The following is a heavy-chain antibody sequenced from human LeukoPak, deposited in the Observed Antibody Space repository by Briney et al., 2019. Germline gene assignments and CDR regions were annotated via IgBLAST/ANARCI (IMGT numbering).Heavy chain of an antibody. D-gene: IGHD2/OR15-2a*01. CDR3: ARGKIDVESSMFIEYYLGAFDI. Sequence: SETLSLTCTASSGSFRTSCRSWIRQPPGKGLEWIGYIYYSESTSYNPSLKSRVTISGDTSKNQFSLRLTSVTAADTAMYYSARGKIDVESSMFIEYYLGAFDIWGQGTMVTVSS. CDR2: IYYSEST. V-gene: IGHV4-59*01. J-gene: IGHJ3*02. CDR1: SGSFRTSC.